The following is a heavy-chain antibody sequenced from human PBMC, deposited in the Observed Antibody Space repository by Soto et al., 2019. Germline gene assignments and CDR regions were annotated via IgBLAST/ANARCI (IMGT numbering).Heavy chain of an antibody. CDR1: GDSVSSNSAA. Sequence: PSQTLSLTCAISGDSVSSNSAASNWIRQSPSRGLEWLGRTYYRSKWYNDYAVSVKSRITINPDTSKNQFSLQLNSVTPEDTAVYYCASRSTSIAVANDAFDIWGQGTMVTVSS. CDR2: TYYRSKWYN. CDR3: ASRSTSIAVANDAFDI. J-gene: IGHJ3*02. V-gene: IGHV6-1*01. D-gene: IGHD6-19*01.